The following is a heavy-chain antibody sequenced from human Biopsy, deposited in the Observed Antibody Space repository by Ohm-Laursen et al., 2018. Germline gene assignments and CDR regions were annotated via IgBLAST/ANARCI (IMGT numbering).Heavy chain of an antibody. Sequence: SLRLSCAASGFRFGDYAMHWVRQAPGKGLEWVSGISWNSDTIDYAVSVRGRFTISRDNAKNSLYLQMSSLRAEDTAFYYCAKDRYTGKYYYYYGMDVWGQGTTVSVSS. V-gene: IGHV3-9*01. J-gene: IGHJ6*02. CDR1: GFRFGDYA. D-gene: IGHD1-14*01. CDR3: AKDRYTGKYYYYYGMDV. CDR2: ISWNSDTI.